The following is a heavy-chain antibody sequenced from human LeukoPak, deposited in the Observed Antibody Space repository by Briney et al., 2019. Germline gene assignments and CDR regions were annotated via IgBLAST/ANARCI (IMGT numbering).Heavy chain of an antibody. CDR3: ARARYDYVWGSYRYPFDY. V-gene: IGHV4-34*01. Sequence: PSETLSLTCAVYDGSFSGYYWSWIRQPPGKGLEWIGEINHSGSTNYNPSLKSRVTISVDTSKNQFSLKLSSVTAADTAVYYCARARYDYVWGSYRYPFDYWGQGTLVTVSS. CDR1: DGSFSGYY. J-gene: IGHJ4*02. D-gene: IGHD3-16*02. CDR2: INHSGST.